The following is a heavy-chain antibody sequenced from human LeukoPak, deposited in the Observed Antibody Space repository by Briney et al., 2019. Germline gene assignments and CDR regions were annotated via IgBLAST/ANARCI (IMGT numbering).Heavy chain of an antibody. J-gene: IGHJ4*02. CDR1: GFTFDDYG. CDR3: TTDGYDTLTGPFDY. D-gene: IGHD3-9*01. V-gene: IGHV3-15*01. Sequence: GGSLRLSCAASGFTFDDYGMSWVRQAPGKGLEWVGRIKSKTDGGTTDYGAPVKGRFTISRDDSKNTLYLQMNGLKTEDTAMYYCTTDGYDTLTGPFDYWGQGTLVTVSS. CDR2: IKSKTDGGTT.